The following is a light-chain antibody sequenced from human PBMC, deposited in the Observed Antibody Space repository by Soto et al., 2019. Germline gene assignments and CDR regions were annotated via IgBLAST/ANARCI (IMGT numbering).Light chain of an antibody. Sequence: DIPMTPSPSSLSASVGDRVTITCQASQDSSNYLNWYQQKPGKAPKLLIYDASNLETGVPSRFSGSGSGTDFTCTISSLLPEDIATYYCQQYDNPRLTFGGGTKVEIK. V-gene: IGKV1-33*01. J-gene: IGKJ4*01. CDR2: DAS. CDR1: QDSSNY. CDR3: QQYDNPRLT.